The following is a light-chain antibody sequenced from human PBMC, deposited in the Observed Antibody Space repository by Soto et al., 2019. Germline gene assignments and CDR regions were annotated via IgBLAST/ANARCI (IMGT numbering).Light chain of an antibody. V-gene: IGKV1-39*01. Sequence: DIQMTQSPSSLSASVGDRVTITCRASQSISSYLNWYQQKPGKAPKLLIYAASSLQSGVPSRFSGSGSGPDFTLTISSLQPEDFATYYCQQSYSTPRTFDQGTKLEIK. J-gene: IGKJ2*01. CDR3: QQSYSTPRT. CDR2: AAS. CDR1: QSISSY.